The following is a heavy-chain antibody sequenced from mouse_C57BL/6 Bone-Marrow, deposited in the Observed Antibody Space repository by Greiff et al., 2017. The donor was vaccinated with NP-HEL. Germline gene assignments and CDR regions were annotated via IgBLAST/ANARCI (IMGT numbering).Heavy chain of an antibody. Sequence: QVQLKQSGAELVRPGASVTLSCKASGYTFTDYEMHWVKQTPVHGLEWIGAIDPETGGTAYNQKFKGKAILTADKSSSTAYMELRSLTSEDSAVYYCTTFITTVASLHYFDYWGQGTTLTVSS. CDR1: GYTFTDYE. CDR3: TTFITTVASLHYFDY. J-gene: IGHJ2*01. D-gene: IGHD1-1*01. CDR2: IDPETGGT. V-gene: IGHV1-15*01.